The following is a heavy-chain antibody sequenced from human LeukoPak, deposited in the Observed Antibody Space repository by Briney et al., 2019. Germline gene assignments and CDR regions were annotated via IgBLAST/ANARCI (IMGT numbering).Heavy chain of an antibody. V-gene: IGHV3-30-3*01. CDR3: ARDYGVYCSSTSCYTYYSDY. D-gene: IGHD2-2*02. CDR2: ISYDGSNK. CDR1: GFTFSSYA. Sequence: GRSLRLSCAASGFTFSSYAMHWVRQAPGKGLEWVAVISYDGSNKYYADSVKGRFTISRDNSKNTLYLQMNSLRAEDTAVYYCARDYGVYCSSTSCYTYYSDYWGQGTLVTVSS. J-gene: IGHJ4*02.